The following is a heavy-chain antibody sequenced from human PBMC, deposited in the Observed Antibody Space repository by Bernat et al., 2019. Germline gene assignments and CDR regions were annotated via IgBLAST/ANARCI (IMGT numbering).Heavy chain of an antibody. CDR2: ISSKGTNR. V-gene: IGHV3-64D*06. J-gene: IGHJ4*02. D-gene: IGHD3-22*01. CDR1: GFTFSSYA. CDR3: VVGDNSGY. Sequence: EVQLVESGGGLVQPGGSLRLSCSGSGFTFSSYAMHWVRQAPGKGLEYVSAISSKGTNRNYANAVKSRVTITRDNSRTTFFFKMTILRAGETVVYIGVVGDNSGYWGQGTLVTGPS.